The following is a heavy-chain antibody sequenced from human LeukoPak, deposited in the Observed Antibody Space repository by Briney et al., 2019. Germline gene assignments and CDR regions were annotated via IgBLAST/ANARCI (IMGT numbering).Heavy chain of an antibody. CDR3: ARDKVACSSTSCHYWYFDL. CDR2: IYSGGST. Sequence: GGSLRLSSAASGFTGSSHYMRWVRQAPGKGLEWVSVIYSGGSTYYADSVKGRFTISRDNSKNTLYLQMNSLRAEDTAAYYCARDKVACSSTSCHYWYFDLWGRGTLVTVSS. J-gene: IGHJ2*01. V-gene: IGHV3-53*01. CDR1: GFTGSSHY. D-gene: IGHD2-2*01.